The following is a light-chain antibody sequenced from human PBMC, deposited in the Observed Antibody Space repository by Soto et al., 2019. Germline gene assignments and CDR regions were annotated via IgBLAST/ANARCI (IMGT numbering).Light chain of an antibody. J-gene: IGKJ4*01. CDR3: QHFSTYPLT. Sequence: AIPLTQSPSSLSASVGDRVTITCRASQGISSALAWYQQKPGKAPKLLIYDASTLQSGVPPRFSGSGSGTDFTLTISSLHPEDFATYYGQHFSTYPLTFGGGTKVEI. CDR2: DAS. V-gene: IGKV1-13*02. CDR1: QGISSA.